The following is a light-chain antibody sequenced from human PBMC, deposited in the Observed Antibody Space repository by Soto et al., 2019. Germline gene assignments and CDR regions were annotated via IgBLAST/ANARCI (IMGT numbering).Light chain of an antibody. V-gene: IGKV1-27*01. Sequence: DIEMTQSPSSMSVSVGDRVTITCRASQGISNYLAWYQQKPGKVPKLLIYAASTLQSGVPSRFSGSGSGTDFTLTISSLQPEDVATYYCQKYNSAPHTFGQGTKLEIQ. J-gene: IGKJ2*01. CDR3: QKYNSAPHT. CDR1: QGISNY. CDR2: AAS.